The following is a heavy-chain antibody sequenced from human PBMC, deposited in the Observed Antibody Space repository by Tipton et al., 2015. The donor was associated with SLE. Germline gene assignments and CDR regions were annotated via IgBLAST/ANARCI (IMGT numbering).Heavy chain of an antibody. CDR2: IYYSGST. V-gene: IGHV4-31*03. Sequence: TLSLTCTVSGGSISSGGYYWSWIRQHPGKGLEWIGYIYYSGSTYYNPSLKSRVTISVDTSKNQFSLKLSSVTAADTAVYYCATPGYCSCGSCYPALGYWGQGTLVTVSS. D-gene: IGHD2-15*01. J-gene: IGHJ4*02. CDR1: GGSISSGGYY. CDR3: ATPGYCSCGSCYPALGY.